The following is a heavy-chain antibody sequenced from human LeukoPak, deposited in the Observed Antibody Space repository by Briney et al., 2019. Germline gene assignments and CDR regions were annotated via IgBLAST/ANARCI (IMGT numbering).Heavy chain of an antibody. CDR3: ASVVRGVIITNH. J-gene: IGHJ4*02. CDR1: GGSISSGGYY. CDR2: IYYSGST. Sequence: SETLSLTCTVSGGSISSGGYYWSWIRQHPGKGLEWIGYIYYSGSTYYNPSLKGRVTISVDTSKNQFSLKLSSVTAADTAVYYCASVVRGVIITNHWGQGTLVTVSS. V-gene: IGHV4-31*03. D-gene: IGHD3-10*01.